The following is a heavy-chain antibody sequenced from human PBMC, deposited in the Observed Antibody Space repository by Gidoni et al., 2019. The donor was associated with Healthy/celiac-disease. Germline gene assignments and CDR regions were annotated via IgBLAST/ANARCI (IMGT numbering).Heavy chain of an antibody. CDR2: INPNSGDT. Sequence: PGQGLEWMGWINPNSGDTNYAQKFQGRVTMTRDTSISTAYMDLSRLRSDDTAVYYCATGASYYDTSGPQRGFDYWGQGTLVTVSS. J-gene: IGHJ4*02. V-gene: IGHV1-2*02. CDR3: ATGASYYDTSGPQRGFDY. D-gene: IGHD3-22*01.